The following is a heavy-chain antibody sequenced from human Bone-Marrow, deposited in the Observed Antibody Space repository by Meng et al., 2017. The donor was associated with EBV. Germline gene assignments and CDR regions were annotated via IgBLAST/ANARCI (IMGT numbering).Heavy chain of an antibody. D-gene: IGHD6-19*01. CDR3: ATWNNNGWYYGY. J-gene: IGHJ4*01. CDR2: INLGGNT. V-gene: IGHV4-34*01. Sequence: VHLHPWGAGLLKPSETLSLTCAVYGGSFSGSDWSWIRQPPGKGLEWIGEINLGGNTNYNPSLKSRVSISVDTSKNHFSLKVNSVTAADTAVYYCATWNNNGWYYGYWGQGTLVTVSS. CDR1: GGSFSGSD.